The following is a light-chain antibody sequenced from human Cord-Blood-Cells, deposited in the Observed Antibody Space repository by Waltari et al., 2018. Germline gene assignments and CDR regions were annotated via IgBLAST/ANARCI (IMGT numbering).Light chain of an antibody. CDR2: LGS. CDR3: MQALQTPWT. CDR1: QSLLHSKGFNY. V-gene: IGKV2-28*01. Sequence: DIVKIHSAPSLSVTAGAPASLACQSSQSLLHSKGFNYLDWYLQKPGQSPQRLIYLGSNRASGVPDRFSGSGSGTDFTLKISRVEAEDVGVYYCMQALQTPWTFGQGTKVEIK. J-gene: IGKJ1*01.